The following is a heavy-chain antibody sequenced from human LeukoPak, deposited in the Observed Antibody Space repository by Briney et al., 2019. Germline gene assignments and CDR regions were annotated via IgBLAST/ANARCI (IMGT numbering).Heavy chain of an antibody. D-gene: IGHD5-18*01. V-gene: IGHV4-59*01. CDR3: ARDRWLGY. Sequence: SETLSLTCTVSGGSISSYYWSWVRQPPGKGLEWIGYIYYSGSTNYNPSLKSRVTISVDTSKNQFSLKVSSVTAADTAVYYCARDRWLGYWGQGSLVTVSS. CDR1: GGSISSYY. J-gene: IGHJ4*02. CDR2: IYYSGST.